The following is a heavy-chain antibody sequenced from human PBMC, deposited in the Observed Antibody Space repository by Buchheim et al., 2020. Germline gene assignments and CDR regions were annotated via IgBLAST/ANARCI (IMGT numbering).Heavy chain of an antibody. D-gene: IGHD5-18*01. Sequence: EVQLVESGGGLVQPGGSLRLSCAVSGFTVSSNYMSWVRQAPGKGLEWGSVIYSGGSTYYADSVKGRFTISRDNSKYTLYLQMNSLRAEDTAVYYCARSMGYRSGYYYGMDVWGQGTT. CDR3: ARSMGYRSGYYYGMDV. V-gene: IGHV3-66*02. CDR1: GFTVSSNY. J-gene: IGHJ6*02. CDR2: IYSGGST.